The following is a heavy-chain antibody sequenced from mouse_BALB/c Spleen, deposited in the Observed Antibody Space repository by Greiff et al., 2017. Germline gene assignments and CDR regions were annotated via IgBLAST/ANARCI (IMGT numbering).Heavy chain of an antibody. V-gene: IGHV14-3*02. D-gene: IGHD2-4*01. CDR1: GFNIKDTY. CDR3: ASDYDVYYAMDY. Sequence: VQLKQSGAELVKPGASVKLSCTASGFNIKDTYMHWVKQRPEQGLEWIGRIDPANGNTKYDPKFQGKATITADTSSNTDYLQLSSLTSEDTAVYYCASDYDVYYAMDYWGQGTSVTVSS. J-gene: IGHJ4*01. CDR2: IDPANGNT.